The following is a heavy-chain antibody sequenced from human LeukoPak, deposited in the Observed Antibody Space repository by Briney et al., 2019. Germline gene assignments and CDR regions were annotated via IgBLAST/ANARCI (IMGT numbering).Heavy chain of an antibody. Sequence: GGSLRLSCAASGFTFSSYAMSWVRQAPGKGLEWVSAISGSGDSTYYADSVKGRFTISRDNSKNTVYLQMNSLRADDTAVYYCAKPRSGIAAPGTPLGYWGQGTLVTVSS. V-gene: IGHV3-23*01. CDR2: ISGSGDST. D-gene: IGHD6-13*01. CDR3: AKPRSGIAAPGTPLGY. J-gene: IGHJ4*02. CDR1: GFTFSSYA.